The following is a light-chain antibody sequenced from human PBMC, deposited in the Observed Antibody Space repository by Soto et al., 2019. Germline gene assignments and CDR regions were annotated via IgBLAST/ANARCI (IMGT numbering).Light chain of an antibody. V-gene: IGLV4-69*01. Sequence: QPVLTQSPSASASLGASVKLTCTLSSGHSSYAIAWHPQQPEKGPRYLMKLNSDGSHSKGDVIPDRFSGSSSGAERYLTISSLQSEDEADYYCQTWGTGIQVFGGGTKVTVL. CDR2: LNSDGSH. CDR1: SGHSSYA. CDR3: QTWGTGIQV. J-gene: IGLJ2*01.